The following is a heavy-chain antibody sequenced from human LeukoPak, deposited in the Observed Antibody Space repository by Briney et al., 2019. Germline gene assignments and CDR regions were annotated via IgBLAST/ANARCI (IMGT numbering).Heavy chain of an antibody. CDR3: ARQCSSTSCYSY. CDR1: GGPISSSTYY. Sequence: SETLSLTCTVSGGPISSSTYYWGWIRQPPGKGLEWIGNIYYGGSTFYNPSLKSRVTISLDTSKNQFSLKLSSVTAADTAVYFCARQCSSTSCYSYWGQGTLVTVPS. V-gene: IGHV4-39*01. CDR2: IYYGGST. D-gene: IGHD2-2*01. J-gene: IGHJ4*02.